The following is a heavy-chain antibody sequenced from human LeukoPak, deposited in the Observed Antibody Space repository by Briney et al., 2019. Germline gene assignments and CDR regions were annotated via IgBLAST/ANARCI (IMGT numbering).Heavy chain of an antibody. Sequence: GGSLRLSCVASGFTFSTYAVSWARQAPGKGLEWVSSIASDDGSTYYADSVKGRFTISRDNSKNTLYLQMNSLRAEDTAVCYCANGGIALTGLDYWGQGTLVTVSS. CDR2: IASDDGST. CDR1: GFTFSTYA. J-gene: IGHJ4*02. D-gene: IGHD6-13*01. CDR3: ANGGIALTGLDY. V-gene: IGHV3-23*01.